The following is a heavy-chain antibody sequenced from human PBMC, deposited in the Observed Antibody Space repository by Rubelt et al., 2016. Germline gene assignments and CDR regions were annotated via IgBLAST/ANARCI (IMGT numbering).Heavy chain of an antibody. D-gene: IGHD2-8*01. CDR1: GASITSSNYH. V-gene: IGHV4-39*02. Sequence: QLQLQESGPGLVKPSETLSLSCIVSGASITSSNYHWGWIRHPPGRGLEWIGSVHYSVSAYYNPSLKSRVTISVDTSNNHFSLNLNSVTASDTALYYCVRVEIGVALDYWGRGTRVTVSS. J-gene: IGHJ4*02. CDR2: VHYSVSA. CDR3: VRVEIGVALDY.